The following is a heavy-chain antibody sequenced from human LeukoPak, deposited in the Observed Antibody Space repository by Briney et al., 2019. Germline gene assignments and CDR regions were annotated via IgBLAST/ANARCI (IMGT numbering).Heavy chain of an antibody. J-gene: IGHJ6*02. Sequence: SETLSLTCTVSGGSISSYYWSWIRQPPGKGLEWIGYIYYSGSTNYNPSLKSRVTISVDTSKNQFSLKLSSVTAADTAVYYCAKDHIVGDPYYGMDVWGQGTTVTVSS. CDR3: AKDHIVGDPYYGMDV. CDR1: GGSISSYY. D-gene: IGHD1-26*01. V-gene: IGHV4-59*01. CDR2: IYYSGST.